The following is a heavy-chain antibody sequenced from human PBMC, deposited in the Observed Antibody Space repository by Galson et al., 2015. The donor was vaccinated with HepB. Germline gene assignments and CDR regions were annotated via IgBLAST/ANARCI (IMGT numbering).Heavy chain of an antibody. CDR1: GGTFSSYT. CDR2: IIPILGIA. V-gene: IGHV1-69*04. D-gene: IGHD6-13*01. CDR3: ARDSSSWSGDYYYGMDV. J-gene: IGHJ6*02. Sequence: SVKVSCKASGGTFSSYTISWVRQAPGQGLEWMGRIIPILGIANYAQKFQGRVTITADKSTSTAYMELSSLRSEDTAVYYCARDSSSWSGDYYYGMDVWGQGTTVTVSS.